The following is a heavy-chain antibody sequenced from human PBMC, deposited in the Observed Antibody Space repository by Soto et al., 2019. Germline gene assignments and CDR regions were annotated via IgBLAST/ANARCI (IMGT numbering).Heavy chain of an antibody. CDR1: GYKFTTYF. CDR2: IHPSGDT. J-gene: IGHJ1*01. V-gene: IGHV1-46*01. CDR3: VRGYCTTSPCSGDFQF. D-gene: IGHD2-15*01. Sequence: GXSVKVSCDASGYKFTTYFIHWVRQAPLQGLEWMGMIHPSGDTGYAQKFRGRVTMTIDTSTTTAYVELRNLTSEDTAVYFSVRGYCTTSPCSGDFQFWGQGTLVTVSS.